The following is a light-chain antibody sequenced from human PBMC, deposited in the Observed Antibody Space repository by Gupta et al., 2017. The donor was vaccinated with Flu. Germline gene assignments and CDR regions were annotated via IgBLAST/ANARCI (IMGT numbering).Light chain of an antibody. V-gene: IGKV3-20*01. J-gene: IGKJ5*01. CDR3: QQYSSSRNT. CDR1: QSVSSSY. CDR2: GAS. Sequence: EIVLTQSRGPLSFSRGERATLSCRASQSVSSSYLAWYQQKPGHASRLLIYGASSRATGIPDRFSGRGSGTDFTITISRLEPEDVAVYYCQQYSSSRNTFGQGTRLEIK.